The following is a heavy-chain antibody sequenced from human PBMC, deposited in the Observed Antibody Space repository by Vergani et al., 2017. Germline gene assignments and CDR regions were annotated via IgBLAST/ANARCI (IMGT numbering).Heavy chain of an antibody. V-gene: IGHV3-23*01. Sequence: EVQLLESGGGLVQPGGSLRLSCAASGFTFCSYAMSCVRQAPGKGLEWVSAISGSGGSTYYAGSVKGRFTISRDSSKNTLYLQMNSLSAGDTAVYYCAKANPRNSGYDYLYYYHAMDAWGQGTTFTVSS. CDR2: ISGSGGST. CDR1: GFTFCSYA. CDR3: AKANPRNSGYDYLYYYHAMDA. D-gene: IGHD5-12*01. J-gene: IGHJ6*02.